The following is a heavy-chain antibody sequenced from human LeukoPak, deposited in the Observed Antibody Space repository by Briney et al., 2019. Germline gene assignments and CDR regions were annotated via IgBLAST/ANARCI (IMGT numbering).Heavy chain of an antibody. D-gene: IGHD1-26*01. CDR3: AKVKRENSGSYQDFDY. CDR1: GFTFSSYG. J-gene: IGHJ4*02. Sequence: PGGSLRPSCAASGFTFSSYGMHWVRQAPGKGLEWVAVISYDGSNRYYADSVKGRFTISRDNSKNTLYLQMNSLRAEDTAVYYCAKVKRENSGSYQDFDYWGQGTLVTVSS. V-gene: IGHV3-30*18. CDR2: ISYDGSNR.